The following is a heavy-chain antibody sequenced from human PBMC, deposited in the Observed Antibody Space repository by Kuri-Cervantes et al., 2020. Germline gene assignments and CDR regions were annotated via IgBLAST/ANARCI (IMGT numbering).Heavy chain of an antibody. V-gene: IGHV3-30*02. J-gene: IGHJ4*02. CDR2: IRYDGSNE. Sequence: GGSLRLSCAASGFTFSNYGMHWVRQAPGKGLEWVAFIRYDGSNEYYADSVKGRFTLSRDNSKNTLYLQMNSLRAEDTAVYYCAKGGSGWPYYFDYWGQGTLVTVSS. CDR1: GFTFSNYG. D-gene: IGHD6-19*01. CDR3: AKGGSGWPYYFDY.